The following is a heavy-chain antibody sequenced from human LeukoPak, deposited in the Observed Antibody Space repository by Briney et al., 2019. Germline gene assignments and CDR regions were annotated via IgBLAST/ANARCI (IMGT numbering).Heavy chain of an antibody. CDR2: ISGSGSST. D-gene: IGHD1-26*01. Sequence: PGGSLRLSCAASGFTFSSYSMSWVRQAPGKGLEWVSAISGSGSSTYYADSVTGRFTISRDNSKNKLYLQMKSLRAEDTAVSYCAKPAYSGRYTSFQHWGQGTMVTVSS. CDR3: AKPAYSGRYTSFQH. CDR1: GFTFSSYS. J-gene: IGHJ1*01. V-gene: IGHV3-23*01.